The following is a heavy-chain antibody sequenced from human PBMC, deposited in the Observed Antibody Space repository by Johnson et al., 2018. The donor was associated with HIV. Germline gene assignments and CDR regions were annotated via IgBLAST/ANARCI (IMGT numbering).Heavy chain of an antibody. Sequence: VQLLESGGGLVQPGRSLRLSCTASGFTFGDYAMSWVRQAPGKGLEWVGFIRSKAYCGTTEYAASVKGRFTISRDDSKSIAYLQMNSLKTEDTAVYYCTRAYYDSRVGGAFDTWGQGTMVTVSS. CDR3: TRAYYDSRVGGAFDT. CDR1: GFTFGDYA. D-gene: IGHD3-22*01. V-gene: IGHV3-49*04. J-gene: IGHJ3*02. CDR2: IRSKAYCGTT.